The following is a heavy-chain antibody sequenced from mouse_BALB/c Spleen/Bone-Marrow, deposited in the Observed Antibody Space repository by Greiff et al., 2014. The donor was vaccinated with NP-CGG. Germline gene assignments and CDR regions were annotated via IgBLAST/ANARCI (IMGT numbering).Heavy chain of an antibody. D-gene: IGHD2-4*01. CDR1: GYTFTSYY. Sequence: VQLQQSGAELVKPGASVKLSCKASGYTFTSYYMYWVKQRPGQGLEWIGEINPSNGGTNFNEKFKSKATLTVDKSSSTAYMQLSSLTSEDSAVYYCTRSRYDYDNAMDCWGQGTLVTVSS. J-gene: IGHJ4*01. V-gene: IGHV1S81*02. CDR2: INPSNGGT. CDR3: TRSRYDYDNAMDC.